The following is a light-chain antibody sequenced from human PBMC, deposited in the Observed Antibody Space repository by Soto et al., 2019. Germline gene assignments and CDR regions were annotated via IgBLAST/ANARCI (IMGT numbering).Light chain of an antibody. CDR3: CSSAGNYTWV. V-gene: IGLV2-11*01. CDR2: DVS. CDR1: SSDVGGYNY. J-gene: IGLJ3*02. Sequence: QSALTQPRSVSGSPGQSVTISCTGTSSDVGGYNYVSWYQQHPGKAPKLMIYDVSKGPSGVPDRFSGSKSGNTASLTISGLQAEDEADYYCCSSAGNYTWVFGGGTKLTVL.